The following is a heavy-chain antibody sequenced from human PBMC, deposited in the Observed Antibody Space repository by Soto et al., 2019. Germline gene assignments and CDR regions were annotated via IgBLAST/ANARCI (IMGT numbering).Heavy chain of an antibody. V-gene: IGHV3-33*01. CDR3: VRDLLGSGGRFGY. CDR1: GCIFSSFE. D-gene: IGHD7-27*01. CDR2: IWYDGSNT. Sequence: PGGSLRRSCVASGCIFSSFEMHWVRQAPGKGLEWVAHIWYDGSNTYYADSVKGRFTISRDNSRNTLYLQMNSLRAEDTAVYHCVRDLLGSGGRFGYWRQGTPVTVAS. J-gene: IGHJ4*02.